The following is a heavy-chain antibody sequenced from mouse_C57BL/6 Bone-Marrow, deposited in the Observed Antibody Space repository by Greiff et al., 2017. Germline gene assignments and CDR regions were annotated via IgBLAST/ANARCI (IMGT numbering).Heavy chain of an antibody. CDR1: GYTFTSYW. D-gene: IGHD1-1*01. CDR2: IDPNSGGT. J-gene: IGHJ1*03. CDR3: ARQVLRGGYFDV. Sequence: QVQLQQPGAELVKPGASVKLSCKASGYTFTSYWMHWVKQRPGRGLEWIGRIDPNSGGTKYNEKFKSKAALTVDKPSSTAYMKLSSLTSEDSAVYYCARQVLRGGYFDVWGTGTTVTVSS. V-gene: IGHV1-72*01.